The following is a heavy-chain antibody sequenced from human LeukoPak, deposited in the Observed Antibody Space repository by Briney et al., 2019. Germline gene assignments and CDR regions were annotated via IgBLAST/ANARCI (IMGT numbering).Heavy chain of an antibody. D-gene: IGHD3-22*01. CDR1: GFTFSSNW. V-gene: IGHV3-74*01. Sequence: HAGGSLRLSCAGSGFTFSSNWMHWVRQGPGKGLVWVSRINSDGRSTTYADSVKGRFTISRDNAKNTLYLQMNSLRAEDTAVYYCARAADYYDSSGYKTPPGYWGQGTLFTVSS. CDR2: INSDGRST. J-gene: IGHJ4*02. CDR3: ARAADYYDSSGYKTPPGY.